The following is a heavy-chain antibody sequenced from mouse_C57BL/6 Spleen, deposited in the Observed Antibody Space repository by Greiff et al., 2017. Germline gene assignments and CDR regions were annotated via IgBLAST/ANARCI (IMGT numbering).Heavy chain of an antibody. CDR2: IHPKSGST. D-gene: IGHD1-1*01. V-gene: IGHV1-64*01. CDR1: GYTFTSYW. Sequence: VQLQQPGAELVKPGASVKLSCKASGYTFTSYWMHWVKQRPGQGLEWIGMIHPKSGSTNYNEKFKSKATLTVDNSSSTAYMQLSSLTSEDSAVYYCARTPITTVVATRYFDVWGTGTTVTVSS. J-gene: IGHJ1*03. CDR3: ARTPITTVVATRYFDV.